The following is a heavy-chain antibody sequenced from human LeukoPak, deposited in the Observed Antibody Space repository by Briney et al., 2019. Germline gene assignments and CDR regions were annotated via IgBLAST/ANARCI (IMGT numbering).Heavy chain of an antibody. V-gene: IGHV1-69*06. D-gene: IGHD3-3*01. CDR1: GGTFSSYA. J-gene: IGHJ4*02. CDR3: ARSSDDFWSGYQRGYYFDY. Sequence: GASVKVSCKASGGTFSSYAISWVRQAPGQGLEWMGGIIPIFGTANYAQKFQGRVTITADKSTSTAYMELSSLRSEDTAVYYCARSSDDFWSGYQRGYYFDYWGQGTLVTVSS. CDR2: IIPIFGTA.